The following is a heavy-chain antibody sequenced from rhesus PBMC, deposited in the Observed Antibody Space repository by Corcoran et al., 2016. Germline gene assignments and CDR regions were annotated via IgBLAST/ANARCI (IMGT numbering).Heavy chain of an antibody. CDR2: IHGNVGNT. CDR3: ARQTSGWAVTDV. V-gene: IGHV4-80*01. J-gene: IGHJ5-1*01. CDR1: GTSRNRYW. Sequence: QVQGTELGPGLVKTAGTPSLTCTLSGTSRNRYWWSWVRQPPGQGLEWIGEIHGNVGNTNYNPSLKSRVTLSVDTSKNQFSLKLTSVTAADTAVYYCARQTSGWAVTDVWGPGVLVTVSS. D-gene: IGHD6-31*01.